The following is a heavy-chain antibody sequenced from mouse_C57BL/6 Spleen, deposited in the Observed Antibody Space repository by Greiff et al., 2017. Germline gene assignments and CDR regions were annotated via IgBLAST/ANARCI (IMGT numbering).Heavy chain of an antibody. V-gene: IGHV5-17*01. J-gene: IGHJ4*01. CDR2: ISSGSSTI. CDR3: ARPIYYGNSSYAMDY. Sequence: EVKVVESGGGLVKPGGSLKLSCAASGFTFSDYGMHWVRQAPEKGLEWVAYISSGSSTIYYADTVKGRFTISRDNAKNTLFLQMTSLRSEDTAMYYCARPIYYGNSSYAMDYWGQGTSVTVSS. D-gene: IGHD2-1*01. CDR1: GFTFSDYG.